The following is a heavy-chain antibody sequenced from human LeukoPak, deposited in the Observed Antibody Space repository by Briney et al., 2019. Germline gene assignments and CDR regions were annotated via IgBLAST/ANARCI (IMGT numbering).Heavy chain of an antibody. J-gene: IGHJ3*02. CDR1: GFTFSSYA. D-gene: IGHD5-18*01. V-gene: IGHV3-30-3*01. CDR2: ISYDGSNK. Sequence: PGGSLILSCAASGFTFSSYAMHWVRQAPGKGLEWVAVISYDGSNKYYADSVKGRFTISRDNSKNTLYLQMNSLRAEDTAVYYCAKDLGYSYGLPNAFDIWGQGTMVTVSS. CDR3: AKDLGYSYGLPNAFDI.